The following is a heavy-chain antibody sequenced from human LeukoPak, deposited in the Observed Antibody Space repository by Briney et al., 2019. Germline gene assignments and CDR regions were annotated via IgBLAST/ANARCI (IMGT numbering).Heavy chain of an antibody. CDR2: IRYDGSNK. CDR3: ARDLSN. CDR1: RFTFSGYG. V-gene: IGHV3-30*02. J-gene: IGHJ4*02. Sequence: GGSLRLSCAASRFTFSGYGMHWVRQAPGMGLEWVAFIRYDGSNKYYADSMKGRFTISRDNAKNSLYLQMNSLRADDTAVYYCARDLSNWGQGTLVTVSS.